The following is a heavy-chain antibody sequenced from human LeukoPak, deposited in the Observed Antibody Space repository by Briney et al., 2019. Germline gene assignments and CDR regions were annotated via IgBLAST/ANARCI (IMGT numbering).Heavy chain of an antibody. CDR1: GFTFSSYI. J-gene: IGHJ4*02. Sequence: PGGSLRLSCVASGFTFSSYIMTWVRQAPGKGLEWVSAISGSGGSTYYADSVKGRFTISRDNSKNTLYLQMNSLRAEDTAVYYCAKVRSHYYDSSGHPKYYFDYWGQGTLVTVSS. D-gene: IGHD3-22*01. CDR3: AKVRSHYYDSSGHPKYYFDY. CDR2: ISGSGGST. V-gene: IGHV3-23*01.